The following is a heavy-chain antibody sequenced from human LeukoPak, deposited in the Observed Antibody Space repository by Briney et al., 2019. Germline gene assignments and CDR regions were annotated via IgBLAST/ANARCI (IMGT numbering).Heavy chain of an antibody. CDR3: ARASVGIAELWFGEFNL. V-gene: IGHV4-31*03. Sequence: TSETLSLTCTVSGGSISSGGYYWSWIRQHPGKGLEWIGYIYYSGSTYYNPSLKSRVTISVDRSKNQFSLKLSSVTAADTAVYYCARASVGIAELWFGEFNLWGQGTLVTVSS. D-gene: IGHD3-10*01. J-gene: IGHJ5*02. CDR2: IYYSGST. CDR1: GGSISSGGYY.